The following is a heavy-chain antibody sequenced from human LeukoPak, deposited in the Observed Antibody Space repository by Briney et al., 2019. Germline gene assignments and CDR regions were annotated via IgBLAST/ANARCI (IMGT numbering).Heavy chain of an antibody. CDR1: GGSINSFY. CDR3: ARHTGGYYYYGMDV. Sequence: SETLSLTCTVSGGSINSFYWSWLRRPPGEGLEWIGYIYSSGSTDYNPSLKSRVTMSVDTSKNQFSLRLGSMTAADTAVYYCARHTGGYYYYGMDVWGQGTTVTVSS. CDR2: IYSSGST. D-gene: IGHD2-8*02. V-gene: IGHV4-59*08. J-gene: IGHJ6*02.